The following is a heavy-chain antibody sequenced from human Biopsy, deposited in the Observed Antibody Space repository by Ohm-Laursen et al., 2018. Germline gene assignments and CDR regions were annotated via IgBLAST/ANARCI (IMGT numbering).Heavy chain of an antibody. CDR3: AKDLGQVTAAIGY. D-gene: IGHD2-21*02. V-gene: IGHV3-9*01. CDR2: ITWNSGSI. Sequence: SLRLSRAASGFTFVDYAMHWVRQAPGKGLEWVSGITWNSGSIGYADSVKGQFSIFRDNAKHSLYLQMNSLRAEDTALYYCAKDLGQVTAAIGYWGQGTLVTVSS. J-gene: IGHJ4*02. CDR1: GFTFVDYA.